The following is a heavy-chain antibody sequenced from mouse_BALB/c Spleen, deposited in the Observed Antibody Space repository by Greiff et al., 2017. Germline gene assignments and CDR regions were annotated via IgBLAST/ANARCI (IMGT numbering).Heavy chain of an antibody. Sequence: QVQLQQSGAELAKPGASVKMSCKASGYTFTSYWMHWVKQRPGQGLEWIGYINPSTGYTEYNQKFKDKATLTADKSSSTAYMQLSSLTSEDSAVYYCARRSYYGSSYGAWFAYWGQGTLVTVSA. CDR2: INPSTGYT. CDR3: ARRSYYGSSYGAWFAY. D-gene: IGHD1-1*01. J-gene: IGHJ3*01. CDR1: GYTFTSYW. V-gene: IGHV1-7*01.